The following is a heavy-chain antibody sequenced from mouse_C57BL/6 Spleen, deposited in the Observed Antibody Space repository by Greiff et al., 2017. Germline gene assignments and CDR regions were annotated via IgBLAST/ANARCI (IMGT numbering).Heavy chain of an antibody. CDR2: INPSSGYT. V-gene: IGHV1-7*01. Sequence: VQRVESGAELAKPGASVKLSCKASGYTFTSYWMHWVKQRPGQGLEWIGYINPSSGYTKYNQKFKDKATLTADKSSSTAYMQLSSLTYEDSAVYYCARPSITTVVGYYAMDYWGQGTSVTVSS. D-gene: IGHD1-1*01. J-gene: IGHJ4*01. CDR1: GYTFTSYW. CDR3: ARPSITTVVGYYAMDY.